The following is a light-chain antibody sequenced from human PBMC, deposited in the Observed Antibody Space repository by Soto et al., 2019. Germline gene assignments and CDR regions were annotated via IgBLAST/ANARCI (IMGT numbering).Light chain of an antibody. CDR3: QQYNNWPPYT. J-gene: IGKJ2*01. Sequence: EIVLTQSPATLSVSPGNRATLSCRASQSVNSDLAWYQQKPGQAPRLLIYGASTRATGTPTRFSGSGSGTEFTLTIGSLQSEDFAVYFCQQYNNWPPYTFGQGTKVDI. CDR2: GAS. CDR1: QSVNSD. V-gene: IGKV3-15*01.